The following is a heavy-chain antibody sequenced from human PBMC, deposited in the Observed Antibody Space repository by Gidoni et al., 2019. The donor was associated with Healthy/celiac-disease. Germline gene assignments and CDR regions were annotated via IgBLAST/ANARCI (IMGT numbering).Heavy chain of an antibody. J-gene: IGHJ4*02. Sequence: EVQLVESGGGLVQPGRSLRLSCTASGFTFGDYAMSWFRQAPGKGLEWVGFIRSKAYGGTTEYAASVKGRFTISRDDSKSIAYLQMNSLKTEDTAVYYCTRYHQRRHDYLDYWGQGTLVTVSS. D-gene: IGHD2-2*01. CDR3: TRYHQRRHDYLDY. CDR2: IRSKAYGGTT. CDR1: GFTFGDYA. V-gene: IGHV3-49*03.